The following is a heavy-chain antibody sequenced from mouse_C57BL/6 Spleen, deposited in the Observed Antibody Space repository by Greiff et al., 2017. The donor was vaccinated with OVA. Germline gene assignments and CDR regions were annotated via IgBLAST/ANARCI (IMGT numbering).Heavy chain of an antibody. CDR1: GYTFTDYY. CDR2: INPDNGGT. J-gene: IGHJ2*01. V-gene: IGHV1-26*01. CDR3: ASGDYDGVDFDY. Sequence: EVQLQQSGPELVKPGASVKISCKASGYTFTDYYMNWVKQSHGKSLEWIGAINPDNGGTSYNQKFKGKATLTVDKSSSTAYMELRSLTAEDSAVYYCASGDYDGVDFDYWGQGTTLTVSS. D-gene: IGHD2-4*01.